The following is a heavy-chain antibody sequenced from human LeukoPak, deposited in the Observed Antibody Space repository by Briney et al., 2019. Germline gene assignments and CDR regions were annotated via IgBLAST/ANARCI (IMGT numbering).Heavy chain of an antibody. CDR3: ARINMVRGVISPPDH. D-gene: IGHD3-10*01. V-gene: IGHV3-48*02. CDR2: ITSSSSNI. CDR1: GFSFSTYS. Sequence: GGSLRLSCATSGFSFSTYSMNWVRQAPGKGLEWVSYITSSSSNIYYADSVKGRFTISRDNAKNSLYLQMNSLRDEDTAVYYCARINMVRGVISPPDHWGQGTLVTVSS. J-gene: IGHJ4*02.